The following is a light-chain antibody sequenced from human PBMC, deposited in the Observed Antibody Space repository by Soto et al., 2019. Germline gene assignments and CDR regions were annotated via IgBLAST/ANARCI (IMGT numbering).Light chain of an antibody. CDR3: QQYDNWPPLT. CDR2: GAS. V-gene: IGKV3-15*01. CDR1: RSVSSS. J-gene: IGKJ4*01. Sequence: EIVMTQSPVTLSVSPGDRATLSCRASRSVSSSLAWYQQKPGQAPRLLIYGASTGATGIPARFSGSGSGTEFTLTISSLQSEDFAIYYCQQYDNWPPLTFGGGTKVDIK.